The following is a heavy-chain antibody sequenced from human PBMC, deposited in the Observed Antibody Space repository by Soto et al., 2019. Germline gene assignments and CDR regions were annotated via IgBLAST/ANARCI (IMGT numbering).Heavy chain of an antibody. CDR2: IVYSGAT. CDR1: GGSFSGYY. CDR3: AKGGGGYSSTWGRKGDVT. Sequence: QVQLRLWGAGPVRPSETLSLTCVVFGGSFSGYYWTWIRQPPGKGLEWIGEIVYSGATNVNPSLQSRVTMSVDTSTNQFSLRLDSVTAADTAVYYCAKGGGGYSSTWGRKGDVTWGQGTLVTVSS. V-gene: IGHV4-34*02. J-gene: IGHJ5*02. D-gene: IGHD6-13*01.